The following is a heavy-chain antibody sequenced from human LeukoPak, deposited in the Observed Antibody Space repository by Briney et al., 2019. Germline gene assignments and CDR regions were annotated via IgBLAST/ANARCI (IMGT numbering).Heavy chain of an antibody. Sequence: ASVKVSCKASGYTFTSYGISWVRQAPGQGLEGMGWISAYNGNTNYAQKLQGRVTMTTDTSTSTAYMELRSLRSDDTAVYYCATGIAVASTRDYWGQGTLVTVSS. CDR2: ISAYNGNT. CDR1: GYTFTSYG. D-gene: IGHD6-19*01. J-gene: IGHJ4*02. V-gene: IGHV1-18*04. CDR3: ATGIAVASTRDY.